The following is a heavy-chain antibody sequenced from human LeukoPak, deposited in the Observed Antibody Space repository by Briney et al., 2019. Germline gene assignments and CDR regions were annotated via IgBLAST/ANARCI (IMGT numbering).Heavy chain of an antibody. J-gene: IGHJ4*02. V-gene: IGHV1-2*02. CDR2: INPNSGGT. Sequence: ASVKVSCEASGYTFTGYYMHWVRQAPGQGLEWMGWINPNSGGTNYAQKFQGRVTMTRDTSISTAYMELSRLRSDDTAVYYCARGTTVNGRTFDYWGQGTLVTVSS. CDR3: ARGTTVNGRTFDY. D-gene: IGHD4-11*01. CDR1: GYTFTGYY.